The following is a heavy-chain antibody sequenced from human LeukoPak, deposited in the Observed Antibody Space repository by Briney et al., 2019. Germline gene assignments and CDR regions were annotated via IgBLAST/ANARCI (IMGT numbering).Heavy chain of an antibody. D-gene: IGHD5-12*01. CDR1: GFTFSDYT. CDR2: MLYDGSNK. J-gene: IGHJ4*02. CDR3: ARGSGYDFEDYFDY. V-gene: IGHV3-30-3*01. Sequence: GGSLRLSCAASGFTFSDYTMHWVRQAPGKGLEWVALMLYDGSNKYYADSVKGRFTISRDNSKNTLYLQMNSLRAEDTAVYYCARGSGYDFEDYFDYWGQGTLVTVSS.